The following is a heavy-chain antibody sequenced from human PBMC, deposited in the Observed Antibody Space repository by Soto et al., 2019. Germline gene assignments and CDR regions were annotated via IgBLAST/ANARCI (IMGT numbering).Heavy chain of an antibody. CDR2: IYYSGST. Sequence: PSETLSLTCTVSGGSISSYYWSWIRQPPGKGLEWIGYIYYSGSTNYNPSLKSRVTISVDTSKNQFSLKLSSVTAADTAVYYCARVPIVVVVAALDYYYYYGMDVWGQGTTVTVSS. CDR1: GGSISSYY. D-gene: IGHD2-15*01. J-gene: IGHJ6*02. V-gene: IGHV4-59*01. CDR3: ARVPIVVVVAALDYYYYYGMDV.